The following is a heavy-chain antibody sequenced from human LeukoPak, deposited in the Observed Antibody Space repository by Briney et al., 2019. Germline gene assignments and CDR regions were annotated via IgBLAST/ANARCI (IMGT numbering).Heavy chain of an antibody. D-gene: IGHD6-19*01. J-gene: IGHJ3*02. CDR2: INPNSGGT. CDR3: ARDHGAVAAPELVDI. V-gene: IGHV1-2*02. CDR1: GYTFTGYY. Sequence: ASVKVSCKASGYTFTGYYMHWVRQAPGQGLEWMGWINPNSGGTNYAQKFQGRVTMTRDTSISTAYMELSRLRSDDTAVYYCARDHGAVAAPELVDIWGQGTMVTVSS.